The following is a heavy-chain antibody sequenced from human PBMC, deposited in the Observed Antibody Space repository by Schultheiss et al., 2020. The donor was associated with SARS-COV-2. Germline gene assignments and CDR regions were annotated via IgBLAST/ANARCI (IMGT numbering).Heavy chain of an antibody. CDR3: ARGFSSGRFGLDV. J-gene: IGHJ6*02. CDR1: GYTFTSYG. D-gene: IGHD3-22*01. CDR2: INPKSGGT. V-gene: IGHV1-2*04. Sequence: ASVKVSCKASGYTFTSYGISWVRQAPGQGLEWMGWINPKSGGTKYAQKLQGWVTMTRDTSISTAYMELSRLRSDDTAVYYCARGFSSGRFGLDVWGQGTTVTVSS.